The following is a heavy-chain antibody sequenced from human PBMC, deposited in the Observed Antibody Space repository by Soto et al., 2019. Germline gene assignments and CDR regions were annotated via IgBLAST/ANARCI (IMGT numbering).Heavy chain of an antibody. D-gene: IGHD2-15*01. CDR1: GGSNSSCAYY. Sequence: PSYRLCHSCTSGGGSNSSCAYYWTWIRQHPGKGLELIGHIYYSGSTYYNPSLNSRVSISVDTSKNQFSLKLSSVTVADTAVYYCARSIVAVVGANPYWFDPWGQGTLVTVSS. V-gene: IGHV4-31*03. J-gene: IGHJ5*02. CDR3: ARSIVAVVGANPYWFDP. CDR2: IYYSGST.